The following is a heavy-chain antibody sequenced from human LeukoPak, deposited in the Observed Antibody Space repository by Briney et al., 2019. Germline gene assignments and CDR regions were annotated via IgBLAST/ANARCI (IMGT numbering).Heavy chain of an antibody. V-gene: IGHV3-30*04. CDR2: ISYDGSNK. D-gene: IGHD3-16*01. J-gene: IGHJ4*02. CDR1: GFTFRSYA. Sequence: GGSLRLSCAASGFTFRSYAMHWVRQAPGKGLEWVAVISYDGSNKYNADSVKGRFTISRDNSKNTLYLQMNSLRTEDTAVYYCARATAMGDEKYFDYWCQGTLVTVSS. CDR3: ARATAMGDEKYFDY.